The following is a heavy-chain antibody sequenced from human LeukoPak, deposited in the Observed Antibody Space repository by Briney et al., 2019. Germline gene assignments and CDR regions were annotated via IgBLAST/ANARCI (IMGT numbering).Heavy chain of an antibody. CDR3: ASARLNSSGYYFDY. J-gene: IGHJ4*02. Sequence: SVKVSCKASGYTFTGYYMHWVRQAPGQGLGWMGGIIPIFGTANYAQKFQGRVTITADKSTSTAYMELSSLRSEDTAVYYCASARLNSSGYYFDYWGQGTLVTVSS. D-gene: IGHD6-19*01. V-gene: IGHV1-69*06. CDR2: IIPIFGTA. CDR1: GYTFTGYY.